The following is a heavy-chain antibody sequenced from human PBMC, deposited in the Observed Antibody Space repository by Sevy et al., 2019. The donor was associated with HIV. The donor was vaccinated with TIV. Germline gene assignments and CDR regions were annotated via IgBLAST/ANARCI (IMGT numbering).Heavy chain of an antibody. CDR3: ARDMELVDEGTQEFYY. V-gene: IGHV1-2*02. Sequence: ASVNVSCKASGYTFTGYYMHWLRQAPGQGLEWMGWINPNSGGTNYAQKFQDRVTMTRDTSISTAYMELSRLRSDDTALYYCARDMELVDEGTQEFYYWGQGTLVTVSS. D-gene: IGHD1-7*01. CDR1: GYTFTGYY. CDR2: INPNSGGT. J-gene: IGHJ4*02.